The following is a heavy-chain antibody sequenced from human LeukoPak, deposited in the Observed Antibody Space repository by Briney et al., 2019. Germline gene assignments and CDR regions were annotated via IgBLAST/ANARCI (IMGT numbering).Heavy chain of an antibody. CDR1: GFTFSSYA. CDR2: ISYDGSNK. J-gene: IGHJ6*02. CDR3: ARGRITPMDV. Sequence: GRSLRLSCAASGFTFSSYAMHWVRQAPGKGLEWVAVISYDGSNKYYADSVKGRFTISRDNAKNTLYLQMNSLRAEDTAAYYCARGRITPMDVWGQGTTVTVSS. V-gene: IGHV3-30-3*01. D-gene: IGHD3-10*01.